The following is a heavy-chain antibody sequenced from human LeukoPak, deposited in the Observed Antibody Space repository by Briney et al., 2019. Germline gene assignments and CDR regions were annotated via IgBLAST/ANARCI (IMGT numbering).Heavy chain of an antibody. CDR3: ARGLGWLHS. CDR2: ITRSSYI. V-gene: IGHV3-21*01. Sequence: GGSLRLSCAASGFTFSSYSMNWVRQAPGKGLEWVSSITRSSYIYYAGSVKGRFTISRDNAKNSLYLQMNSLRAEDTAVYYCARGLGWLHSWGQGTLVTVSS. D-gene: IGHD3/OR15-3a*01. CDR1: GFTFSSYS. J-gene: IGHJ5*02.